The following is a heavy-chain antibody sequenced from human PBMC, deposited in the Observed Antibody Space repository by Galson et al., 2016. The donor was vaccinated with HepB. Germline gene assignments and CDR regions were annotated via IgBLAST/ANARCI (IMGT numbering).Heavy chain of an antibody. J-gene: IGHJ6*04. CDR1: GYIFTGYY. CDR2: INPNSGGT. D-gene: IGHD6-6*01. Sequence: SVKVSCKASGYIFTGYYIHWVRQAPGQGLEWMGWINPNSGGTNYAQKFQGRVTMTRDTSISTAYMELSRLRSDDTAVYYCARVRAARLYYYYGMDVWGKGTTVTVSS. V-gene: IGHV1-2*02. CDR3: ARVRAARLYYYYGMDV.